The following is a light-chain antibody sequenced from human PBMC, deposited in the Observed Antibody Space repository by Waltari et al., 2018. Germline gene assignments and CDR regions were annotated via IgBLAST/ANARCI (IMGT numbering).Light chain of an antibody. J-gene: IGLJ3*02. V-gene: IGLV1-40*01. CDR2: GSI. CDR1: RSNIGAGYE. CDR3: QSYDSSLTGFWV. Sequence: QSLLTQPPSVSGAPGQRITISCTGSRSNIGAGYEVHWYQQFPGTPPKLLIFGSINRASGVPDRFSGPKSGTSASLAITGLQPEDEADYYCQSYDSSLTGFWVFGGGTKLTVV.